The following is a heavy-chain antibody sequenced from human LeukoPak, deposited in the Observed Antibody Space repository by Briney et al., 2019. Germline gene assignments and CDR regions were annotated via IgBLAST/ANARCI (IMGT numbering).Heavy chain of an antibody. CDR1: GGTFSSYA. V-gene: IGHV1-69*05. CDR2: IIPIFGTA. Sequence: SVKVSCKASGGTFSSYAISWVRHAPGQGLEWMGGIIPIFGTANYAQKFQGRVTITTDESTSTAYMELSSLRSEDTAVYYCARSIAARPYYFDYWGQGTLVTVSS. CDR3: ARSIAARPYYFDY. D-gene: IGHD6-6*01. J-gene: IGHJ4*02.